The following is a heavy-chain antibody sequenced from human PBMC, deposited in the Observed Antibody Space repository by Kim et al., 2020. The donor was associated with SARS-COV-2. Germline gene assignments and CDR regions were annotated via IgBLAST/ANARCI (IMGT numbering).Heavy chain of an antibody. V-gene: IGHV4-39*07. Sequence: SETLSLTCTVSGGSISSSSYYWGWIRQPPGKGLEWIGSIYYSGSTYYNPSLKSRVTISVDTSKNQFSLKLSSVTAADTAVYYCARGEEVRFVRNPLYNWFDPWGQGTLVPVSS. CDR2: IYYSGST. CDR3: ARGEEVRFVRNPLYNWFDP. J-gene: IGHJ5*02. CDR1: GGSISSSSYY. D-gene: IGHD1-1*01.